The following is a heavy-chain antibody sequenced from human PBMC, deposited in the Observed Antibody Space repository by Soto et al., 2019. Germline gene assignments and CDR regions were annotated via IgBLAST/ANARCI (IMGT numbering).Heavy chain of an antibody. CDR2: IKEDGSEK. CDR3: ARHILLLHYFDY. CDR1: GFTFSTYW. D-gene: IGHD2-15*01. Sequence: EVQLVESEGGLVQPGGSLRLSCAASGFTFSTYWMSWVRQAPGKGLEWVANIKEDGSEKHYVDSVKGRFTISRDNAKNSLYLQMNSLRAEDTAVYYCARHILLLHYFDYWGQGTLVTVSS. J-gene: IGHJ4*02. V-gene: IGHV3-7*01.